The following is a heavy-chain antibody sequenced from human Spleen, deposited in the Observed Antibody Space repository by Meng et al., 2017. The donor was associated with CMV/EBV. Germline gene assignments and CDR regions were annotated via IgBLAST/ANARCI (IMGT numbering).Heavy chain of an antibody. Sequence: GESLKISCAASGFTFSSYSMNWVRQAPGKGLEWVSSISSSSSCIYYADSVKGRFTISRDNAKNSLYLQMNSLRAEDTAVYYCAKFYYYDSSGYDYWGQGTLVTVSS. CDR2: ISSSSSCI. CDR1: GFTFSSYS. V-gene: IGHV3-21*01. J-gene: IGHJ4*02. D-gene: IGHD3-22*01. CDR3: AKFYYYDSSGYDY.